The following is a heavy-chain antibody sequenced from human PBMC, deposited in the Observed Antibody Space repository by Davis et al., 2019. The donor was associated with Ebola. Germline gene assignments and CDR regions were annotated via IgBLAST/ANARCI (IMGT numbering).Heavy chain of an antibody. D-gene: IGHD6-19*01. CDR2: ISDSSTTI. V-gene: IGHV3-48*04. CDR3: ARMPIAVAGPLGVGFDY. J-gene: IGHJ4*02. Sequence: GGSLRLSCAASGFTFSSYWMHWVRQAPGKGLEWVSYISDSSTTIYYADSVKGRFTISRDNAKNSLYLQMNSLRAEDTAVYYCARMPIAVAGPLGVGFDYWGQGTLVTVSS. CDR1: GFTFSSYW.